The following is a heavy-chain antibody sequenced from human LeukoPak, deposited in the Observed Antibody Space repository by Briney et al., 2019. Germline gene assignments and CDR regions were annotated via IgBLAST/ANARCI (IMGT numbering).Heavy chain of an antibody. CDR2: IRYDGSNK. Sequence: GGSLRLSCAASGFTFTSYGMHWVRQAPGKGLEWVTFIRYDGSNKYYADSVKGRFTISRDNSKNTLYLQMNSLRAEDTAVYYCARAYGDYFDYWGQGTLVTVSS. D-gene: IGHD4-17*01. J-gene: IGHJ4*02. V-gene: IGHV3-30*02. CDR3: ARAYGDYFDY. CDR1: GFTFTSYG.